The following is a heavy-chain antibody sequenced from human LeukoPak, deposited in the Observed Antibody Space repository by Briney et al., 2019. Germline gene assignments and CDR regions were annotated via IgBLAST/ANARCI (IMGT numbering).Heavy chain of an antibody. J-gene: IGHJ6*02. V-gene: IGHV4-39*07. Sequence: MPSETLSLTCNVSSGSITTSSHYWGWIRQSPGKKLEWIGSIVYSGTTFYNPSLKSRVIISIDTSKSQFSLRLSSVTAADTALYYCVRLNYRYGMDVWGQGTTVTVSS. CDR3: VRLNYRYGMDV. CDR2: IVYSGTT. D-gene: IGHD5-24*01. CDR1: SGSITTSSHY.